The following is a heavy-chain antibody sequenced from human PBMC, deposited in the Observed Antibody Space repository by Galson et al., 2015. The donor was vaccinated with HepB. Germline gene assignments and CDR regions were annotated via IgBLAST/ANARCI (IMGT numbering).Heavy chain of an antibody. CDR2: INPNSGGT. CDR3: ARRVKATINAFDI. Sequence: SVKVSCKASGYTFTGYYVHWVRQAPGQGLEWMGWINPNSGGTNYAQKFQDRVTMTRDTSISTAYMELSRLRLDDTAVYYCARRVKATINAFDIWGQGTMVTVSS. V-gene: IGHV1-2*02. J-gene: IGHJ3*02. D-gene: IGHD5-24*01. CDR1: GYTFTGYY.